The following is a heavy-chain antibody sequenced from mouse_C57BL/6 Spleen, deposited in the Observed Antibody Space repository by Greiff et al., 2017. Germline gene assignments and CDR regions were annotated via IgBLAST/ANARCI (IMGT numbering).Heavy chain of an antibody. Sequence: LQLQQSGPELVKPGASVKISCKASGYTFTDYYMNWVKQSHGKSLEWIGDINPNNGGTSYNQKFKGKATLTVDKSSSTAYMELRSLTSEDSAVYYCARSEYYGSSRYYYAMDGWGQGTSVTVA. CDR3: ARSEYYGSSRYYYAMDG. J-gene: IGHJ4*01. CDR2: INPNNGGT. CDR1: GYTFTDYY. V-gene: IGHV1-26*01. D-gene: IGHD1-1*01.